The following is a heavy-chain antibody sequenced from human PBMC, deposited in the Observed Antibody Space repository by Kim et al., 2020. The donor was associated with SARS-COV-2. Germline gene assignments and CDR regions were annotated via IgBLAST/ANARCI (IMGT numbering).Heavy chain of an antibody. CDR2: ISSSSSRI. CDR3: ARGPGPGNRGTGVFGS. V-gene: IGHV3-48*02. D-gene: IGHD2-8*02. Sequence: GGSLRLSCAASGFIFSTYTMNWVRQAPGKGLEWISYISSSSSRIYYADSVKGRFTISRDNTKNSLYLQMNSLRDEDTAVYYCARGPGPGNRGTGVFGSWGQGTLVTVSS. J-gene: IGHJ4*02. CDR1: GFIFSTYT.